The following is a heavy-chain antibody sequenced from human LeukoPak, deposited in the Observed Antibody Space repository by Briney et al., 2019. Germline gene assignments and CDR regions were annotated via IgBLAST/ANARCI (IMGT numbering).Heavy chain of an antibody. Sequence: GGSLRLSCAASGFTFRNYWMSWVRQAPGKGLEWVAFIKEDGSDKHYVDSVKGRFTISRDNAQNSLYLQMNTLRAEDTAVYFCHQPVTLPAWGQGTLVTVPS. D-gene: IGHD2-2*01. J-gene: IGHJ5*02. CDR1: GFTFRNYW. V-gene: IGHV3-7*01. CDR2: IKEDGSDK. CDR3: HQPVTLPA.